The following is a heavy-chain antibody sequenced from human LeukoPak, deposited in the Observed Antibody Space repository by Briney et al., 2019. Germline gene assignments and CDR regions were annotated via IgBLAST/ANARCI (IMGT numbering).Heavy chain of an antibody. CDR1: GFTFSSYW. CDR2: IKQDGSEK. Sequence: GGSLRLSCAASGFTFSSYWMSWVRQAPGKGLEWVANIKQDGSEKYYVDSVKGRFTISRDNAKNSLYLQMNSRRAEDTAVYYCARDPGYYDSSGYYYYWFDPWGQGTLVTVSS. J-gene: IGHJ5*02. D-gene: IGHD3-22*01. V-gene: IGHV3-7*01. CDR3: ARDPGYYDSSGYYYYWFDP.